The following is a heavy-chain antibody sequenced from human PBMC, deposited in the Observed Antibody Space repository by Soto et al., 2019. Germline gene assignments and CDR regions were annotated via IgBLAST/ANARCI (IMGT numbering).Heavy chain of an antibody. V-gene: IGHV1-8*01. CDR3: ARLLRFLEWSGYYYYYGMDV. Sequence: ASVKASCKASGYTFTSYDINWVRQATGQGLEWMGWMNPNSGNTGYAQKFQGRVTMTRNTSISTAYMELSSLRSEDTAVYYCARLLRFLEWSGYYYYYGMDVWGQGTTVTVSS. D-gene: IGHD3-3*01. CDR1: GYTFTSYD. J-gene: IGHJ6*02. CDR2: MNPNSGNT.